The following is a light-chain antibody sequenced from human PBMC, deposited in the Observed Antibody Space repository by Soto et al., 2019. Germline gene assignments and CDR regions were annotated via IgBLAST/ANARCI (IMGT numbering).Light chain of an antibody. CDR1: QDITNY. CDR3: QQYDDLPIT. Sequence: DIQMTQSPSLVSASVGDRVTVTCQASQDITNYLNWYQQKPGKAPKLLIYDAAHLEAGVPSRFSGGGSGTDFTFTISALQPEDIATYYCQQYDDLPITFGPGTKVEIK. V-gene: IGKV1-33*01. J-gene: IGKJ3*01. CDR2: DAA.